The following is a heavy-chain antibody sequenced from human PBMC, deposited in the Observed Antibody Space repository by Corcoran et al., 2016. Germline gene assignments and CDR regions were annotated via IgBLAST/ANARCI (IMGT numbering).Heavy chain of an antibody. Sequence: QLQLQESGPGLVKPSETLSLTCTVSGGSISSSSYYWGWIRQPPGKGLEWIGSIYYSGSTYYNPSLKSRVTISVDTSKNQFSLKMSPVTAADTAVYYCARDRLEKVVGVVIGWFDPWGQGTLVTVSS. CDR1: GGSISSSSYY. CDR3: ARDRLEKVVGVVIGWFDP. CDR2: IYYSGST. D-gene: IGHD3-3*01. J-gene: IGHJ5*02. V-gene: IGHV4-39*07.